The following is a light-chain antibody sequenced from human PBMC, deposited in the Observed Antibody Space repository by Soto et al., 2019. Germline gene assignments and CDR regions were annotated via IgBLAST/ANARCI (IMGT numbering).Light chain of an antibody. Sequence: IVMTQSPATLSVSPGERATLSCGASQSVSNNYLAWYQQKPGQAPRLLIYGASNRATGIPDRLSGSGSGTEFTLTISRMEPEDFAVYYCQQYGSSGTFGHGTKVDI. CDR1: QSVSNNY. V-gene: IGKV3-20*01. CDR3: QQYGSSGT. CDR2: GAS. J-gene: IGKJ1*01.